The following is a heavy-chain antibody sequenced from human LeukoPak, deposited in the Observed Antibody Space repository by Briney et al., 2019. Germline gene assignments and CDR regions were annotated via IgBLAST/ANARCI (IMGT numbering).Heavy chain of an antibody. V-gene: IGHV1-8*01. Sequence: GASVTVSFKSSVYTFTSCDIHWVRQATGQGLEWMGWMNPNSGSTGYVQSFQGRINMTRDISIGKAYIEMSDVTPVDTSIYYCARGSSGRRDNWGQGTLVTVSA. CDR1: VYTFTSCD. J-gene: IGHJ4*02. CDR3: ARGSSGRRDN. CDR2: MNPNSGST. D-gene: IGHD6-19*01.